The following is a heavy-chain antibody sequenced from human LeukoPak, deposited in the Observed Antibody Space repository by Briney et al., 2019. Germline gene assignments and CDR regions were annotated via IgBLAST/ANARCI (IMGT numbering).Heavy chain of an antibody. CDR2: IKQDGRET. CDR1: GFTLSSYW. J-gene: IGHJ4*02. Sequence: GGSLRLSCAASGFTLSSYWMSWVRQAPRKGLEWVANIKQDGRETYYVDSVKGRFTISRDNAKNSLYLQMNSLRAEDTAVYYCARDLIVGAPGEDYWGQGTLVIVSS. V-gene: IGHV3-7*01. D-gene: IGHD1-26*01. CDR3: ARDLIVGAPGEDY.